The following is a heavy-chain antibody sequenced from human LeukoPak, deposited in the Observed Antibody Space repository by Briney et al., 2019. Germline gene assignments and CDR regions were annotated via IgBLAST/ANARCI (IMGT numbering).Heavy chain of an antibody. D-gene: IGHD6-19*01. Sequence: SETLSLTCTVSGGSISSSSYYWGWIRQPPGKGLEWIGEINHSGSTNYNPSLKSRVTISVDTSKNQFSLKLSSVTAADTAVYYCARGRDSSGWLFDYWGQGTLVTASS. CDR1: GGSISSSSYY. CDR2: INHSGST. CDR3: ARGRDSSGWLFDY. J-gene: IGHJ4*02. V-gene: IGHV4-39*07.